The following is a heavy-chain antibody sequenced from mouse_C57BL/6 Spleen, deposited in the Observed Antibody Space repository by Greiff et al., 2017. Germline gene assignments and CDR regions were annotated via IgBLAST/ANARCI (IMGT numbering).Heavy chain of an antibody. J-gene: IGHJ4*01. Sequence: QVQLKESGAELMKPGASVKLSCKATGYTFTGYWIEWVKQRPGHGLEWIGEILPGSGSTNYNEKFKGKATFTADTSSNTAYMQLSSLTTEDSAIYYCARSPYYGYPYYYAMDYWGQGTSVTVSS. CDR3: ARSPYYGYPYYYAMDY. CDR1: GYTFTGYW. V-gene: IGHV1-9*01. CDR2: ILPGSGST. D-gene: IGHD2-9*01.